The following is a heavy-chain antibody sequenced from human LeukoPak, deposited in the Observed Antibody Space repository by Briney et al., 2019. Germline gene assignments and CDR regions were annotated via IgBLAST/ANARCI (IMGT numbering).Heavy chain of an antibody. CDR2: INHSGST. Sequence: SETLSLTCADYGGSFSGYYWSWIRQPPGKGLEWIGEINHSGSTNYNPSLKSRVTIPVDTSKNQFSLKLSSVTAADTAVYYCARRRDSSSWRASARFRGVWFDPWGQGTLVTVSS. J-gene: IGHJ5*02. D-gene: IGHD6-13*01. CDR3: ARRRDSSSWRASARFRGVWFDP. V-gene: IGHV4-34*01. CDR1: GGSFSGYY.